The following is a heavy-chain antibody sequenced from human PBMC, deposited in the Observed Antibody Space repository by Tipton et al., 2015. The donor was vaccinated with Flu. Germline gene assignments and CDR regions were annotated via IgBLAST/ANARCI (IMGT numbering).Heavy chain of an antibody. V-gene: IGHV1-46*01. CDR1: GYTFTSYY. J-gene: IGHJ3*02. D-gene: IGHD4-17*01. CDR3: ARDSSDYAPFPVYAFDI. Sequence: QLVQSGAEVKKPGASVKVSCKASGYTFTSYYMHWVRQAPGQGLEWMGIINPSGGSTSYAQKFQGRVTMTRDTSTSTVYMELSSLRSEETAVYYCARDSSDYAPFPVYAFDIWGQGTMVTVSS. CDR2: INPSGGST.